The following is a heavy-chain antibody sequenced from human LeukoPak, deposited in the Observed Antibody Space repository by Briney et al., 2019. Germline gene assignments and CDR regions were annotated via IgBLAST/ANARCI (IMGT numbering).Heavy chain of an antibody. D-gene: IGHD3-16*01. CDR1: GGSISSSSYY. Sequence: QPSETLSLTCTVSGGSISSSSYYWGWIRQPPGKGLEWIGSIYYSGSTNYNPSLKSRVTISVDTSKNQFSLKLSSVTAADTAVYYCARSRGGRLFFDYWGQGTLVTVSS. CDR2: IYYSGST. J-gene: IGHJ4*02. CDR3: ARSRGGRLFFDY. V-gene: IGHV4-39*07.